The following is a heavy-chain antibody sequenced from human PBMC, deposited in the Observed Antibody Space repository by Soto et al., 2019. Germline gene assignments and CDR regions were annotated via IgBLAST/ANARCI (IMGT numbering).Heavy chain of an antibody. V-gene: IGHV1-69*01. CDR1: GGTVSSHA. Sequence: QVQLVQSGPEVRKSGSSVRVSCKATGGTVSSHAVSWVRLAPGQGLEWIGGIIPMFGTPTYAQKFQGGVTISGDESTSTVLLDLSSLRSEDTAVYYCARSSIMAEFNDYGANYHGFDIGGQGTMVTVSS. D-gene: IGHD3-16*01. J-gene: IGHJ3*02. CDR2: IIPMFGTP. CDR3: ARSSIMAEFNDYGANYHGFDI.